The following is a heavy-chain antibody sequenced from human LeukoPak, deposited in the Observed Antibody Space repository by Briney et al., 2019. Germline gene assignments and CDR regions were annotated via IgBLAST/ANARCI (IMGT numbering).Heavy chain of an antibody. J-gene: IGHJ4*02. CDR2: ISGSGGST. Sequence: GGSLRLSCAASGFTFSSYGMSWVRQAPGKGLEWVSAISGSGGSTYYADSVKGRFTISRDNSKNSLYLQMNSLRAEDTAVYYCARDAGGYYYDSSGYLREYYFDYWGQGTLVTVSS. V-gene: IGHV3-23*01. CDR1: GFTFSSYG. CDR3: ARDAGGYYYDSSGYLREYYFDY. D-gene: IGHD3-22*01.